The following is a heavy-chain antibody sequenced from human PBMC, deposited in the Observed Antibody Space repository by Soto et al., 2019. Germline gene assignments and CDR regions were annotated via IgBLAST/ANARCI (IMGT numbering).Heavy chain of an antibody. CDR3: ARDQFGRVV. CDR2: IWYDGSNK. D-gene: IGHD2-15*01. Sequence: QVQLVESGGGVVQPGRSLRLSCAASGFTFSSYGMHWVRQAPGKGLEWVAVIWYDGSNKYYADSVKGRFTISRDNSKKTLYLQMNSLRAEDAVVYYCARDQFGRVVWGQGTTVTVSS. V-gene: IGHV3-33*01. CDR1: GFTFSSYG. J-gene: IGHJ6*02.